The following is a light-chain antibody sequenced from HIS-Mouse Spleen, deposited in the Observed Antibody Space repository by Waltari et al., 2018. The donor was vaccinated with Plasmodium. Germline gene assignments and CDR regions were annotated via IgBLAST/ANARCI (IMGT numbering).Light chain of an antibody. V-gene: IGLV3-1*01. CDR3: QAWDSSTVV. J-gene: IGLJ2*01. CDR2: QDS. Sequence: SYELTQPPSVSVSPGQTASITCSGAKLGDKYACWYQQKPGQSPVLGIYQDSKRPSGIPGRFSGSNSGNTATLTISGTQAMDEADYYCQAWDSSTVVFGGGTKLTVL. CDR1: KLGDKY.